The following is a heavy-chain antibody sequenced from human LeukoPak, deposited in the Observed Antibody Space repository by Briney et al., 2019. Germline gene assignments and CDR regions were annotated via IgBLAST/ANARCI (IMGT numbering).Heavy chain of an antibody. D-gene: IGHD3-10*01. CDR3: ARDSGTTGEVKFDP. Sequence: SETLSLTCTVSDDSISSYYWSWIRQPAGTALEWIGRIYTSGTITYNPSLKSRVTMSVDTSKNQFSLKLSSVTAADTAVYYCARDSGTTGEVKFDPWGQGTLVTVSS. CDR2: IYTSGTI. J-gene: IGHJ5*02. V-gene: IGHV4-4*07. CDR1: DDSISSYY.